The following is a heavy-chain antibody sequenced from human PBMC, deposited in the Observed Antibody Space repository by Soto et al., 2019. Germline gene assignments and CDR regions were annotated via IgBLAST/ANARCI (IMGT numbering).Heavy chain of an antibody. CDR3: TRHAKYHDILTGYFVNDH. CDR2: ISTDNGDT. D-gene: IGHD3-9*01. CDR1: GYTFPNFG. V-gene: IGHV1-18*04. Sequence: QVQLVQSGAEVKKPGASVKVSCKASGYTFPNFGISWVRQAPGQGLEWLGWISTDNGDTKYAQKIQARVTLTTDTATTTVYMELTSLRPDVTAVYYCTRHAKYHDILTGYFVNDHWGQGTLVTVSS. J-gene: IGHJ4*02.